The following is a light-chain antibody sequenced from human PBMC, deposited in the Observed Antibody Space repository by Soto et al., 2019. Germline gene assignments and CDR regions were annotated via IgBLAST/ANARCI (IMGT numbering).Light chain of an antibody. CDR3: PQFNSYPIT. J-gene: IGKJ5*01. V-gene: IGKV1-9*01. CDR2: AAS. Sequence: DIQLTQSTSFLSASVGDRVTITCRASQGISSNLAWYQQKPGKAPKLLIYAASTLQSGVPSRFSGSGSGTEFTLTISSLQPEDFATYYCPQFNSYPITFGQVTRLDIK. CDR1: QGISSN.